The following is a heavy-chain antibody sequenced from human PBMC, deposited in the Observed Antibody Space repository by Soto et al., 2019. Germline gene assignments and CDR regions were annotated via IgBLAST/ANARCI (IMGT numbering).Heavy chain of an antibody. J-gene: IGHJ4*02. CDR3: ARWLDAIAVAGIDY. Sequence: QLQLQESGPGLVKPSETLSLTCTVSGGSISSSSYYWGWIRQPPGKGLEWIGSIYYSGSTYYNPSLKSRVTISVDTSKNQFSLKLSSVTAADTAVYYCARWLDAIAVAGIDYWGQGTLVTVSS. D-gene: IGHD6-19*01. CDR1: GGSISSSSYY. V-gene: IGHV4-39*01. CDR2: IYYSGST.